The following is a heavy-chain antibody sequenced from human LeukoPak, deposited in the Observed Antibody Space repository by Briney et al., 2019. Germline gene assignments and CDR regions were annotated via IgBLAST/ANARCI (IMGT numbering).Heavy chain of an antibody. CDR1: GYTFTGYY. V-gene: IGHV1-2*02. J-gene: IGHJ4*02. Sequence: RASVKVSCKASGYTFTGYYMHWVRQAPGQGLEWMGWINPNSGGTNYAQKFQGRVTMTRDTSISTAYMELSRLRSDDTAVYYCARTSHYVDIAATIPYGIYYFDYWGQGTLVTVSS. CDR3: ARTSHYVDIAATIPYGIYYFDY. CDR2: INPNSGGT. D-gene: IGHD5-12*01.